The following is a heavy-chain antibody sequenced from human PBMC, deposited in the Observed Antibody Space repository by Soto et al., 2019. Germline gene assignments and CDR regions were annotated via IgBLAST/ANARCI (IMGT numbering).Heavy chain of an antibody. V-gene: IGHV1-69*13. CDR3: ARAXSLAAAGTGNYYYGMDV. CDR2: IIPIFGTA. CDR1: GGTFSSYA. J-gene: IGHJ6*02. D-gene: IGHD6-13*01. Sequence: SVQVSCKASGGTFSSYAISWVRQAPGQGLEWMGGIIPIFGTANYAQKFQGRVTITADESTGTAYMELSSLRSEDTAVYYCARAXSLAAAGTGNYYYGMDVWGQGTTVTVSS.